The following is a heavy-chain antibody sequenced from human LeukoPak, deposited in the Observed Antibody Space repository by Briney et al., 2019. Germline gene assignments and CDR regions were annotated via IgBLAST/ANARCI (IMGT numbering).Heavy chain of an antibody. V-gene: IGHV3-7*01. Sequence: GGSLRLSCAASGFTFSSYWMSWVRQAPRKGLQWVANIKQDGSEKYYVDSVKGRFTISRDNAKNSLYLQMNSLRAEDTAVYYCARDQSPNYYGSGSFPYGMDVWGQGTTVTVSS. CDR1: GFTFSSYW. CDR3: ARDQSPNYYGSGSFPYGMDV. CDR2: IKQDGSEK. J-gene: IGHJ6*02. D-gene: IGHD3-10*01.